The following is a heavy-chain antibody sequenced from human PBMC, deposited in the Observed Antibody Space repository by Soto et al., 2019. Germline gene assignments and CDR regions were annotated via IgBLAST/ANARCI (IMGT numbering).Heavy chain of an antibody. J-gene: IGHJ6*02. CDR1: GGPVGSGTYY. D-gene: IGHD6-13*01. V-gene: IGHV4-61*01. Sequence: SETLSLTCTVSGGPVGSGTYYWSWIRQPPGKGLEWIAYIYYSGSTNYNPSLESRVTISVDTSKNQFSLKLSSVTAADTAVYYCARWAAGTGNYYYYYGMDVWGQGTTVTVSS. CDR2: IYYSGST. CDR3: ARWAAGTGNYYYYYGMDV.